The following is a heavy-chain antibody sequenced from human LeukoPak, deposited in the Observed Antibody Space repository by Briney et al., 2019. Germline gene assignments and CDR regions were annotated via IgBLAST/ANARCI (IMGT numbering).Heavy chain of an antibody. Sequence: SETLSLTCAVYGGSFSGYYWSWIRQPPGKGLEWIGEINHSGSTNYNPSLKSRVTISVDTSKNQFSLKLSSVTGPDTAVYYCARPSGVYAFFNYWGQGTLVTVSS. V-gene: IGHV4-34*01. J-gene: IGHJ4*02. CDR2: INHSGST. CDR1: GGSFSGYY. CDR3: ARPSGVYAFFNY. D-gene: IGHD2-8*01.